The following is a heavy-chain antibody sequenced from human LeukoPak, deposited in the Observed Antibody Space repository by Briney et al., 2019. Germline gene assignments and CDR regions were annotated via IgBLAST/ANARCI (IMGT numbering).Heavy chain of an antibody. CDR1: GGSISSSSYY. CDR3: ARSGGGGYYVWGSCRYTAQLDP. D-gene: IGHD3-16*02. CDR2: IYYSGST. Sequence: SETLSLTCTVSGGSISSSSYYWGWIRQPPGKGLEWIGSIYYSGSTYYNPSLQSRVTISVDTSKNQFSLKLSSVTAADTAVYYCARSGGGGYYVWGSCRYTAQLDPWGQGTLVTVSS. V-gene: IGHV4-39*01. J-gene: IGHJ5*02.